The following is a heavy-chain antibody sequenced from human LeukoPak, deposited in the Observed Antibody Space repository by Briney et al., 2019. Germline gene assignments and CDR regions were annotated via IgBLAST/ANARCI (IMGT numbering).Heavy chain of an antibody. J-gene: IGHJ6*02. CDR3: AREIFHGSGSPRMDV. CDR1: GFTFSSYG. Sequence: AGGSLRLSCAASGFTFSSYGMHWVRQAPGRGLEYIAYMSISGSTIKYAESVKGRFTISRDNAQDSLFLHMNSLRAEDTAVYYCAREIFHGSGSPRMDVWGQGTTVTVSS. CDR2: MSISGSTI. D-gene: IGHD3-10*01. V-gene: IGHV3-48*04.